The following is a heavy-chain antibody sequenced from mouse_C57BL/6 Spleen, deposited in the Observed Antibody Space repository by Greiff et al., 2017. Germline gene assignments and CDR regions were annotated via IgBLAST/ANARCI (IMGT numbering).Heavy chain of an antibody. CDR1: GYTFTDYY. Sequence: VQLQQSGAELVRPGASVKLSCKASGYTFTDYYINWVKQRPGKGLEWIARIYPGSGNTYYNEKFKGKATLTAEKTSSTAYMQLSSLTSEDSAVYVCGGSSCSSDCAMDYWGQGTSVTVSS. D-gene: IGHD1-3*01. CDR2: IYPGSGNT. CDR3: GGSSCSSDCAMDY. J-gene: IGHJ4*01. V-gene: IGHV1-76*01.